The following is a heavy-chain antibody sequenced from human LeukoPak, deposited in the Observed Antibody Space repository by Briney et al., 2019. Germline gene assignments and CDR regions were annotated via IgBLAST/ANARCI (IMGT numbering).Heavy chain of an antibody. CDR1: GFTFSSYD. Sequence: PGGSLRLSCAASGFTFSSYDMHWARQPTGKGLEWVSGIGTTGDTYYPASVKGRFTISRENAKNALYVQMKSLRGGDTAVYYCARGLYYYDSSGYYGDTFDIWGQGTMVIVSS. D-gene: IGHD3-22*01. CDR3: ARGLYYYDSSGYYGDTFDI. CDR2: IGTTGDT. V-gene: IGHV3-13*04. J-gene: IGHJ3*02.